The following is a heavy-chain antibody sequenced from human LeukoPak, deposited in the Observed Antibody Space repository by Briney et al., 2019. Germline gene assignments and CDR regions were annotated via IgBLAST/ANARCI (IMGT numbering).Heavy chain of an antibody. D-gene: IGHD4-17*01. J-gene: IGHJ4*02. CDR3: ARAVTKALDY. CDR2: IKEDGSEK. Sequence: GGSLRFSCAASGFTFSNYWMSWVRQAAGKGLEWVANIKEDGSEKKYVDSVKGRFTISRDNAKNSLYLQMNSLRAEDTSGYYCARAVTKALDYCGQGTLVTVSS. V-gene: IGHV3-7*01. CDR1: GFTFSNYW.